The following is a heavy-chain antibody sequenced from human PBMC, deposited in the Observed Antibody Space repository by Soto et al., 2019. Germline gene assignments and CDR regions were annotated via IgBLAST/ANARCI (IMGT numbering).Heavy chain of an antibody. D-gene: IGHD3-10*01. V-gene: IGHV3-21*01. Sequence: EVQLVESGGGLVKPGGSLRLSCAASGFTFSSYNMNWVRKAPGKGLEWVSSISSSGSYIYYADSVKGRFTISRDNAKNSLYLHMNSLRAEDTAVYYCARVPTMVDVWGQGTTVTVSS. CDR3: ARVPTMVDV. CDR1: GFTFSSYN. J-gene: IGHJ6*02. CDR2: ISSSGSYI.